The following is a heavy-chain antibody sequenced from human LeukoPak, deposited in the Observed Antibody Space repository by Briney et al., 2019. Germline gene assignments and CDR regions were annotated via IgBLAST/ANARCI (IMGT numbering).Heavy chain of an antibody. D-gene: IGHD3-9*01. CDR2: IIPLFDTA. Sequence: SVKVSCKASGGTFSNYAISWVRQAPGQGLEWMGGIIPLFDTADYAQKFQGRLTITADESTSTAYMELSSLRAEDTAVYYCARDLVGSHTGYSSGAWDYWGQGTLVTVSS. J-gene: IGHJ4*02. V-gene: IGHV1-69*01. CDR3: ARDLVGSHTGYSSGAWDY. CDR1: GGTFSNYA.